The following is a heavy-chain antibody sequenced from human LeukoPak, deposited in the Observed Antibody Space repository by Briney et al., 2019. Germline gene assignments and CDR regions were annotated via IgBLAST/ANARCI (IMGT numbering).Heavy chain of an antibody. CDR2: IYYSGST. Sequence: SETLSLTCTVSGGSISSYYWSWIRQPPGKGLEWIGYIYYSGSTNYNPSLKSRVTISVDTSKNQFSLKLSSVTAADTAVYYCARVYRTLQLWPRGYAFDIWGQGTMVTVSS. CDR3: ARVYRTLQLWPRGYAFDI. D-gene: IGHD5-18*01. CDR1: GGSISSYY. J-gene: IGHJ3*02. V-gene: IGHV4-59*01.